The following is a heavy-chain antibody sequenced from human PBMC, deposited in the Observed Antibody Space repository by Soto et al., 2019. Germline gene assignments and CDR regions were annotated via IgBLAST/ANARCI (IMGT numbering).Heavy chain of an antibody. CDR1: GFTFSSYS. CDR3: ARDLRGATIYYYYYGMDV. Sequence: GSLRLSCAASGFTFSSYSMNWVRQAPGKGLEWVSSISSSSSYIYYADSVKGRFTISRDNAKNSLYLQMNSLRAEDTAVYYCARDLRGATIYYYYYGMDVWGQGTTVTVS. CDR2: ISSSSSYI. D-gene: IGHD1-26*01. J-gene: IGHJ6*02. V-gene: IGHV3-21*01.